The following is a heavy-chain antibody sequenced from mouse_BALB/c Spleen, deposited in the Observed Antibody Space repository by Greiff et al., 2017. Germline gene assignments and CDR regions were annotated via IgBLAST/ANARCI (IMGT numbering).Heavy chain of an antibody. Sequence: EVMLVESGGGLVKLGGSLKLSCAASGFTFSSYYMSWVRQTPEKRLELVAAINSNGGSTYYPDTVKGRFTISRDNAKNTLYLQMSSLKSEDTALYYCARQGLRLRIFDYWGQGTTLTVSS. V-gene: IGHV5-6-2*01. CDR1: GFTFSSYY. CDR3: ARQGLRLRIFDY. CDR2: INSNGGST. D-gene: IGHD1-2*01. J-gene: IGHJ2*01.